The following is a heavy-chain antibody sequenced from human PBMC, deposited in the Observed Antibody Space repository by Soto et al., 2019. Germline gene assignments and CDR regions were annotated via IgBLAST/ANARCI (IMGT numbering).Heavy chain of an antibody. Sequence: TSETLSLTCTVSGDSFGGSSYYWGWIRQPPGKGLEWIGTIHYSGSTYNNPSLKSRVSLSVNTSKNQFSLKVNSVTAADTAVYYCARLHYNYYYMDVWGKGTTVTVSS. D-gene: IGHD1-20*01. CDR2: IHYSGST. CDR1: GDSFGGSSYY. V-gene: IGHV4-39*01. CDR3: ARLHYNYYYMDV. J-gene: IGHJ6*03.